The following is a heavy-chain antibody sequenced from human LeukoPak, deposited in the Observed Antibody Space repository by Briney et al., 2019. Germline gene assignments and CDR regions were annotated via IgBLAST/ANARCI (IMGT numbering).Heavy chain of an antibody. J-gene: IGHJ6*03. D-gene: IGHD5-18*01. Sequence: ASVKVSCKASDYTFITYGITWVRQSPGQGLEWMGWISAYNGNTNYAQKLQGRVTMTTDTSTSIAYMELRSLRSEDTAVYYCAGDVDTAMVTRGYYYYMDVWGKGTTVTVSS. CDR3: AGDVDTAMVTRGYYYYMDV. CDR2: ISAYNGNT. V-gene: IGHV1-18*01. CDR1: DYTFITYG.